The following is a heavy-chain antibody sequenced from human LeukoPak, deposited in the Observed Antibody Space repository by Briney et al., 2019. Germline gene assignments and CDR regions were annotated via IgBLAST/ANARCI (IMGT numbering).Heavy chain of an antibody. J-gene: IGHJ4*02. Sequence: GGSLRLSCAASGFTFSSYSMNWVRQAPGKGLEWVSSISSGGSYIYYADSVKGRFTISRDNAKNSLYLQMNSLRAEDTAVYYCATSLQVVIDYWGQGTLVTVSS. CDR3: ATSLQVVIDY. CDR2: ISSGGSYI. D-gene: IGHD6-6*01. V-gene: IGHV3-21*01. CDR1: GFTFSSYS.